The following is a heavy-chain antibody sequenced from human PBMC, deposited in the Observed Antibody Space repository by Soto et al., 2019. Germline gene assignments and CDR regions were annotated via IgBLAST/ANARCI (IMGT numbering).Heavy chain of an antibody. CDR1: GYTFTGYY. V-gene: IGHV1-2*04. D-gene: IGHD2-15*01. J-gene: IGHJ3*02. CDR3: ARADSDIVVVGSPSRNAFDI. Sequence: QVQLVQSGAEVKKPGASVKVSCKASGYTFTGYYMHWVRQAPGQGLEWMGWINPNSGGTNYAQKFQGWVTMTRDTSLSTAYMELSRLRSDDTAVYYCARADSDIVVVGSPSRNAFDIWGQGTMVTVSS. CDR2: INPNSGGT.